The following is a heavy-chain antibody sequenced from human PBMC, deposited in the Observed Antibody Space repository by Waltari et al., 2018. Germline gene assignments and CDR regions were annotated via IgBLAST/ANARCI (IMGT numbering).Heavy chain of an antibody. V-gene: IGHV4-4*02. CDR3: ARDRGRGIYLDS. J-gene: IGHJ4*02. Sequence: QLQLQESGPGLVKPSGTLSLTCAVSGDSMSSTAWWSWVRQSPGKGLEWIGQVQRSGSTNYNPSFASRVTMSVDTSTNQFSLKVTSATAADTAVYFCARDRGRGIYLDSWGQGTLVTVSP. CDR2: VQRSGST. D-gene: IGHD2-15*01. CDR1: GDSMSSTAW.